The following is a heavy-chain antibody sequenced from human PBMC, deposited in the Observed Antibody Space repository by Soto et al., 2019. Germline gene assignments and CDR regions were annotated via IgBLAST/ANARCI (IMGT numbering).Heavy chain of an antibody. CDR3: AGTYYDYIWGSYFHSV. D-gene: IGHD3-16*01. Sequence: SETLSLTCTVSGGSISSSSYYWGWIRQPPGKGLEWIGSIYYSGSTYYNPSLKSRVTISVDTSKNQFSLKLSSVTAADTAVYYCAGTYYDYIWGSYFHSVWGQGTLVTVSS. J-gene: IGHJ4*02. CDR2: IYYSGST. V-gene: IGHV4-39*01. CDR1: GGSISSSSYY.